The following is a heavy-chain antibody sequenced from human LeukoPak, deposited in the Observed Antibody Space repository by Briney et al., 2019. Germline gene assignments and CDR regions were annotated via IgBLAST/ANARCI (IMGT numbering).Heavy chain of an antibody. J-gene: IGHJ6*03. D-gene: IGHD4-11*01. CDR2: ISSSSSYI. V-gene: IGHV3-11*06. CDR3: ARAPYSRYYYMDV. CDR1: GGSFSDYY. Sequence: LSLTCAVYGGSFSDYYWSWIRQAPGKGLEWVSPISSSSSYIYYADSVKGRFTISRDNAKNSLYLQMNSLRAEDTAVYYCARAPYSRYYYMDVWGKGTTVTVSS.